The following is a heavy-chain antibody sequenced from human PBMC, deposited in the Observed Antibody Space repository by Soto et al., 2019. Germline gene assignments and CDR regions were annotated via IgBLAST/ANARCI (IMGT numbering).Heavy chain of an antibody. J-gene: IGHJ4*02. Sequence: EVQVVESGGGLAQPGGSLRLSCAASGFSFSSYEMNWVRQAPGKGLEWVSYISANGVTKYYEDSVMGRFTISRDNAKDSLYLQMNSLIAEDTAVYYCVRDLGYCSSITCDDSWGQGTLVTVSS. D-gene: IGHD2-2*01. CDR3: VRDLGYCSSITCDDS. CDR2: ISANGVTK. CDR1: GFSFSSYE. V-gene: IGHV3-48*03.